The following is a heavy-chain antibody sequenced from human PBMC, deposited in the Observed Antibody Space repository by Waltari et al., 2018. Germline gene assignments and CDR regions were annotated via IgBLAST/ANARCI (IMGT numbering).Heavy chain of an antibody. J-gene: IGHJ3*02. Sequence: EVQLVESGGGLVPHGRSLRLACAASCFTFDDSAMHWVRQAPGKGLEWVSGISWNSGRVVYADSVKGRFTISRDNAKNSLHLQMNSLRAEDTALYYCAKPQWLSPDAFDIWGQGTMVTVSS. D-gene: IGHD6-19*01. CDR2: ISWNSGRV. CDR1: CFTFDDSA. V-gene: IGHV3-9*01. CDR3: AKPQWLSPDAFDI.